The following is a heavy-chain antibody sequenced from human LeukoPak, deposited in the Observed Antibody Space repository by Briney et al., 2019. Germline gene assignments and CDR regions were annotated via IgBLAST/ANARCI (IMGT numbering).Heavy chain of an antibody. J-gene: IGHJ4*02. CDR1: GYTFTGYY. D-gene: IGHD3-3*01. CDR3: AREGYDFWSAPMGFDY. Sequence: ASVKVSCTASGYTFTGYYMHWVRQAPGQGLEWMGWINPNSGGTNYAQKFQGRVTMTRDTSISTAYMELSRLRSDDTAVYYCAREGYDFWSAPMGFDYWGQGTLVTVSS. CDR2: INPNSGGT. V-gene: IGHV1-2*02.